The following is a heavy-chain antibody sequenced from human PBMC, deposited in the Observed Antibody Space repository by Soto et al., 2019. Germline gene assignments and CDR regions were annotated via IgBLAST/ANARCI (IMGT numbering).Heavy chain of an antibody. CDR3: ARAPTTYRSGWFDY. Sequence: SETLSLTCTVSGGSISSYYWNWIRQPPGKGLEWIGYIYYSGSTNYNPSLKSRVTISVDTSKNQFSLKLSSVTAADTAVYYCARAPTTYRSGWFDYGGQGTLVTVSS. CDR2: IYYSGST. V-gene: IGHV4-59*01. D-gene: IGHD6-19*01. J-gene: IGHJ4*02. CDR1: GGSISSYY.